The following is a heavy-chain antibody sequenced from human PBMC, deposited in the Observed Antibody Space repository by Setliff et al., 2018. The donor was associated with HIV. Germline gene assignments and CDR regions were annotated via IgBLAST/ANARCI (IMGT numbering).Heavy chain of an antibody. CDR3: ARGGLGVVGAIDY. D-gene: IGHD2-15*01. J-gene: IGHJ4*02. Sequence: LTCAVYGGSFSGYYWTWIRQPPGRGLEWIGEIIHSGGTNYNRSLKSRATISVDTSKNQFSLNLSSVTAADTAVYYCARGGLGVVGAIDYWSQGTLVTVSS. CDR2: IIHSGGT. CDR1: GGSFSGYY. V-gene: IGHV4-34*01.